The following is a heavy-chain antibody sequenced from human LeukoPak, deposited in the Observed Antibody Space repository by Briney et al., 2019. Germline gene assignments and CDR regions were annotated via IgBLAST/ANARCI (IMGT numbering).Heavy chain of an antibody. D-gene: IGHD1-7*01. J-gene: IGHJ4*02. V-gene: IGHV4-59*01. CDR3: ARFSRITGTTSRFDY. CDR1: GGSISSYY. Sequence: SETLSLTCTVSGGSISSYYWSWIRQPPGKGLEWIGYIYYSGSTNYNPSLKSRVTISVDTSKNQFSLKLSSVTAADTAVYYCARFSRITGTTSRFDYWGQGTLVTVSS. CDR2: IYYSGST.